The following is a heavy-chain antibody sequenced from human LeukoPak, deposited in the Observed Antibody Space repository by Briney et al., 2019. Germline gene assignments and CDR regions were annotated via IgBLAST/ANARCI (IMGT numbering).Heavy chain of an antibody. Sequence: SETLSLTCTVSDGSINGYYWSWIRQPAGKGLEWIGRIYTSGSTNYNPSLKSRVTMSVDTSKNQFSLKLSSVTAADTAVYYCARDYCSSTSCYSPVSHMDVWGKGTTVTVSS. V-gene: IGHV4-4*07. D-gene: IGHD2-2*02. CDR3: ARDYCSSTSCYSPVSHMDV. CDR1: DGSINGYY. CDR2: IYTSGST. J-gene: IGHJ6*03.